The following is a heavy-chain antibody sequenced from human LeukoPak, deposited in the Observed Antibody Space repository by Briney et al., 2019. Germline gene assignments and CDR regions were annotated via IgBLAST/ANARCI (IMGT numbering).Heavy chain of an antibody. CDR1: GGSISSGSYY. V-gene: IGHV4-61*02. CDR3: ARGPYYYDSSGYYPVGYFDY. Sequence: PSETLSLTCTVSGGSISSGSYYWSWIRQPAGKGLEWIGRIYTSGSTNYNPSLKSRVTISVDTSKNQFSLKLNSVTAADTAVYYCARGPYYYDSSGYYPVGYFDYWGQGTLVTVSS. CDR2: IYTSGST. D-gene: IGHD3-22*01. J-gene: IGHJ4*02.